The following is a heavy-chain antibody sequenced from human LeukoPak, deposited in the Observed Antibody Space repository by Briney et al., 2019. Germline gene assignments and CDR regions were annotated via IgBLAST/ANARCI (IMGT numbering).Heavy chain of an antibody. Sequence: EGSLRLSCAASGFTFNNYGMHWVRQAPGKGLEWVAVISYDGRNKHYPDSVKGRFTISRDISTDTLWLQMDSLRTEDTAVYYVAKGPLRGTAAAIDYWGQGPLVTVSS. CDR1: GFTFNNYG. CDR2: ISYDGRNK. V-gene: IGHV3-30*18. CDR3: AKGPLRGTAAAIDY. J-gene: IGHJ4*02. D-gene: IGHD2-2*01.